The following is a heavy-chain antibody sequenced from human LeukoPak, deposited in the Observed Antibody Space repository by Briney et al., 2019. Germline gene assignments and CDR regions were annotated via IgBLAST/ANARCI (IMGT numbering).Heavy chain of an antibody. CDR1: GGSISSYY. V-gene: IGHV4-59*08. J-gene: IGHJ4*02. CDR3: ARYDSRGSASTRFDY. CDR2: MYYSGST. Sequence: SETLSLTCTVSGGSISSYYWSWIRQPPGKGLEWIGYMYYSGSTNYNPSLMNRVTMSVDTSRNHFSLQLTSVTAADTAVYYCARYDSRGSASTRFDYWGQGILVTISS. D-gene: IGHD3-16*01.